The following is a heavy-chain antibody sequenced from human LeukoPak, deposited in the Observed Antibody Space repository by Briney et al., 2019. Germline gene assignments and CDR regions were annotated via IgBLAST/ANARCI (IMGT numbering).Heavy chain of an antibody. V-gene: IGHV4-38-2*02. CDR1: GYSINSGYY. D-gene: IGHD2-2*03. CDR3: EREVLDFDY. CDR2: IYHSGSI. J-gene: IGHJ4*02. Sequence: SEPLSLTCAVSGYSINSGYYWGWIRHTPGKGLEWIGSIYHSGSIYYNPSLKSRVTISVDTSKNQFSLKLSSVTAADTAVYYCEREVLDFDYWGQGTLVTVSS.